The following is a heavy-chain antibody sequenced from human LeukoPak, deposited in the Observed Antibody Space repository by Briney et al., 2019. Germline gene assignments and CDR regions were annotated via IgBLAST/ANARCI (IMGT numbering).Heavy chain of an antibody. CDR2: ISYDGSNK. Sequence: GGSLRLSCAASGFTFSSYAMHWVRQAPGKGLEWVAVISYDGSNKYYADSVKGRFTISRDNSKNTLYLQMNSLRAEDTAVYYCASGVSSTSCYVDYWGQGTLVTVSS. CDR1: GFTFSSYA. CDR3: ASGVSSTSCYVDY. D-gene: IGHD2-2*01. V-gene: IGHV3-30*04. J-gene: IGHJ4*02.